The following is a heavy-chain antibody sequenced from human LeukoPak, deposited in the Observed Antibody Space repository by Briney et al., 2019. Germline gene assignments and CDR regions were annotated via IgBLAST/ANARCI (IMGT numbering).Heavy chain of an antibody. D-gene: IGHD2-15*01. Sequence: GGSLRLSCEPSGFTFSSYAMSWVRQAPGKGLEWVSAISVSGGSTYYADSVKGRFTISRDNSKNTLYQQMNSLRAEDTAVYYCAKGALRYCSGGSCYSGAIDYWGQGTLVTVSS. V-gene: IGHV3-23*01. CDR3: AKGALRYCSGGSCYSGAIDY. CDR1: GFTFSSYA. CDR2: ISVSGGST. J-gene: IGHJ4*02.